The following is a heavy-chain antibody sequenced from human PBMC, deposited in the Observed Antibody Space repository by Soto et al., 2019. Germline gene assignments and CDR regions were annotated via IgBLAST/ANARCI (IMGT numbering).Heavy chain of an antibody. CDR3: ARGSSSWYVSFDY. V-gene: IGHV3-74*01. J-gene: IGHJ4*02. CDR1: GCSPSSNW. D-gene: IGHD6-13*01. CDR2: INSDGSIT. Sequence: GGTLRLSCAASGCSPSSNWIHWVRQAPEKRMVWVSRINSDGSITSYADSVKGQLTISREHAKNMLYLQMNSLRAEDTAVYYCARGSSSWYVSFDYWGEGILVTVS.